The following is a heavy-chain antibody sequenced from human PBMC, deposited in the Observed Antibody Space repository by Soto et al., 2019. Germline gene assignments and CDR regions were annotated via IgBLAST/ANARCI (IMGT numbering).Heavy chain of an antibody. CDR3: ARGNHRWLQLWYFDL. V-gene: IGHV1-69*12. J-gene: IGHJ2*01. CDR2: IIPIVGTV. Sequence: QVQLVQSGAEVKKPGSSVKVSCKASGGTFSNYPISWVRQAPGQGLEWMGGIIPIVGTVNYAQKFQGRVPITADESTSTDYMELSSLRSEDTAVDYCARGNHRWLQLWYFDLWGRGTLVTVSS. D-gene: IGHD5-12*01. CDR1: GGTFSNYP.